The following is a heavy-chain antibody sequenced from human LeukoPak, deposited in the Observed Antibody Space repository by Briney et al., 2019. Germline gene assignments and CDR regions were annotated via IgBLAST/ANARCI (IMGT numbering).Heavy chain of an antibody. D-gene: IGHD2-2*01. J-gene: IGHJ4*02. Sequence: PGGSLRLSCAASGFTFSSYSMNWVRQAPGKGPEWVSSISSSSSYIYYADSVKGRFTISRDNAKNSLYLQMNSLRAEDTAVYYCARDCYLVGTSCHFDYWGQGTLVTVSS. CDR3: ARDCYLVGTSCHFDY. CDR2: ISSSSSYI. CDR1: GFTFSSYS. V-gene: IGHV3-21*01.